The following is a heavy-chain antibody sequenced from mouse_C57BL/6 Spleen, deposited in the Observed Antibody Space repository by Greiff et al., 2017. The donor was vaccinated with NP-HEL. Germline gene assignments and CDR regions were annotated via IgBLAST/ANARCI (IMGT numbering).Heavy chain of an antibody. Sequence: EVHLVESGGGLVKPGGSLKLSCAASGFTFSSYTMSWVRQTPEKRLEWVATISGGGGNTYYPDSVKGRFTISRDNAKNTLYLQMSSLRSEDTALYYCAIANWEYCDVWGTGTTVTVSS. J-gene: IGHJ1*03. CDR2: ISGGGGNT. CDR1: GFTFSSYT. D-gene: IGHD4-1*01. V-gene: IGHV5-9*01. CDR3: AIANWEYCDV.